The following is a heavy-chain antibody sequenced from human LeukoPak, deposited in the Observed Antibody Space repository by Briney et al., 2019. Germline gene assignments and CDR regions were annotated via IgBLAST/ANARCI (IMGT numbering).Heavy chain of an antibody. V-gene: IGHV3-23*01. D-gene: IGHD5-18*01. J-gene: IGHJ4*02. Sequence: GGSLRLSCAASGFTFSSYAVSWVRQAPGKGLEWVSGISGSGGTTYYADSVKGRFTISRDNSKNTLYLQMNSLRAEDTAVYYCAKDIAAMGYWGQGTLVTVSS. CDR3: AKDIAAMGY. CDR1: GFTFSSYA. CDR2: ISGSGGTT.